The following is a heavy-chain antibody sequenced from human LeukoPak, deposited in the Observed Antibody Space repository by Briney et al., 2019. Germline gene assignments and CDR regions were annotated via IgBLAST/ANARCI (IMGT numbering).Heavy chain of an antibody. CDR1: GFTFNSYS. Sequence: PGGSLRLSCAASGFTFNSYSMNWVRQAPGKGLEWVSYISSSSSTIYYADSVKGRFTIFRDNAKNSLYLQMNSLRAEDTAVYYCARDSRTIFGVLTSWGQGTLVTVSS. D-gene: IGHD3-3*01. CDR3: ARDSRTIFGVLTS. V-gene: IGHV3-48*01. CDR2: ISSSSSTI. J-gene: IGHJ4*02.